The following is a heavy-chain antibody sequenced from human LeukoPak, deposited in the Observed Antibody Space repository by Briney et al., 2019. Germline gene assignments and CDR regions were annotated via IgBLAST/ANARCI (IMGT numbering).Heavy chain of an antibody. CDR3: AKAMSSGYSLDY. CDR1: GFTFSRSS. V-gene: IGHV3-21*04. J-gene: IGHJ4*02. CDR2: VTSNGSQT. D-gene: IGHD3-22*01. Sequence: GGSLRLSCVGSGFTFSRSSMNWVRQAPGKGLEWVSSVTSNGSQTYYADALKGRFTISRDNAKNSLYLQMNSLRAEDTALYYCAKAMSSGYSLDYWGQGTLVTVSS.